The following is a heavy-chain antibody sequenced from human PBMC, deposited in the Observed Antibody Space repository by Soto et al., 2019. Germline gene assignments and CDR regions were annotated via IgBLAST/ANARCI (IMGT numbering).Heavy chain of an antibody. CDR2: LYSTGSN. D-gene: IGHD3-22*01. J-gene: IGHJ3*02. CDR1: GGPVSIHY. CDR3: ARDGSGYDTSGYYLHDAFDI. V-gene: IGHV4-4*07. Sequence: AEALSFTCIFFGGPVSIHYWSWIRQAAGKGLDWIGRLYSTGSNNYNPALRSRVTMSVGTSRNQFSLTLTSVTAADTAVYYCARDGSGYDTSGYYLHDAFDISGQGTLVTVSS.